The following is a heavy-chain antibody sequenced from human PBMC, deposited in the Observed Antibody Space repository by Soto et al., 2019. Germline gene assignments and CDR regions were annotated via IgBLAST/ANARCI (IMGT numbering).Heavy chain of an antibody. CDR2: MNPNSGNT. J-gene: IGHJ5*02. CDR1: GYTFTSYD. CDR3: ARLKQDYAVA. V-gene: IGHV1-8*01. Sequence: QVQLVQSGAEVKKPGASVKVSCKSSGYTFTSYDINWVRLATGQGLEWMGWMNPNSGNTAYAQKFQGRVTMTRNTSISTAYMELSSLRSADSAVYYCARLKQDYAVAWGQGTLVTVSS. D-gene: IGHD3-16*01.